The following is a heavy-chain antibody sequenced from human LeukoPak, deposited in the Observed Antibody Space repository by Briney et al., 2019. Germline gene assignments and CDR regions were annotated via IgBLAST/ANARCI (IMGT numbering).Heavy chain of an antibody. D-gene: IGHD3-9*01. V-gene: IGHV1-69*05. Sequence: GASVKVSCKASGGTFSSYAISWVRQAPGQGLEWMGGIIPIFGTANYAQKFQGRVTITTDESTSTAYMELSSLRSEDTAVYYCARARDILTGYDQYYFDYWGQGTLVTVSS. CDR1: GGTFSSYA. J-gene: IGHJ4*02. CDR3: ARARDILTGYDQYYFDY. CDR2: IIPIFGTA.